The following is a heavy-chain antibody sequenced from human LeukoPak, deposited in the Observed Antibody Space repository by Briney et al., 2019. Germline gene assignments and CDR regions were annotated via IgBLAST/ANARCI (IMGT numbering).Heavy chain of an antibody. CDR2: INSNSGGT. V-gene: IGHV1-2*02. CDR1: GYTFTDYY. Sequence: ASVKVSCQASGYTFTDYYIHWVRQAPGQGLEWMGWINSNSGGTNYAQNFQGRVTMTRDTPIGTAYMELSRLTSDDTAVYYCARDGGWLQTQNHYYYHGMDVWGQGTTVTVSS. D-gene: IGHD5-24*01. CDR3: ARDGGWLQTQNHYYYHGMDV. J-gene: IGHJ6*02.